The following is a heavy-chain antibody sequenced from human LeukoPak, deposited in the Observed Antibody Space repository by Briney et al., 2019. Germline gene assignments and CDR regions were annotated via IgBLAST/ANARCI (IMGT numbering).Heavy chain of an antibody. Sequence: SETLSLTCAVYGGSFSGYYWSWIRQPPGKGLEWIGEINHSGSTNYNPSLKSRVTISVDTSKNQFPLNLSSVTAADTALYYCAKHYMGSSYNHALDCWGQGTLVTVSS. CDR1: GGSFSGYY. D-gene: IGHD3-10*01. CDR3: AKHYMGSSYNHALDC. CDR2: INHSGST. J-gene: IGHJ4*02. V-gene: IGHV4-34*01.